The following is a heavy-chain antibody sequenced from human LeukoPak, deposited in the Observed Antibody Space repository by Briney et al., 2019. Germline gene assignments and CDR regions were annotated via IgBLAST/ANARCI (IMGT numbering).Heavy chain of an antibody. D-gene: IGHD3-22*01. Sequence: SETLSLTCTVSGGSISSSSYYWGWIRQPPGKGLKWIGSIYYSGSTYYNPSLKSRVTISVDTSMNQFSLKLSSVTAADTAVYYCARHLRRPGYYDSSGYYSFFDYWGQGTLVTVSS. CDR3: ARHLRRPGYYDSSGYYSFFDY. CDR2: IYYSGST. V-gene: IGHV4-39*01. J-gene: IGHJ4*02. CDR1: GGSISSSSYY.